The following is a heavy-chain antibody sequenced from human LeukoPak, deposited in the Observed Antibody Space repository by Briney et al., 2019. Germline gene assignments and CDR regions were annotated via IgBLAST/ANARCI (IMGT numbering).Heavy chain of an antibody. CDR3: AKATDYLL. CDR2: ISNSDGST. J-gene: IGHJ4*02. V-gene: IGHV3-23*01. D-gene: IGHD3-16*01. Sequence: TGGSLRLSCAASGFTFSSYAMSWVRQAPGKGLEWVSTISNSDGSTYYADSVKGRFSISRDNSENTLYLQMNSLRAEDTAVYYCAKATDYLLWGQGTLVTVSS. CDR1: GFTFSSYA.